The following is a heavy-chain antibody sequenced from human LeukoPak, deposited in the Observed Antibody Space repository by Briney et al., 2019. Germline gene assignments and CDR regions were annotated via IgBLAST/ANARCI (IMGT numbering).Heavy chain of an antibody. D-gene: IGHD6-13*01. CDR3: ARRGYSSQFDP. J-gene: IGHJ5*02. Sequence: SETLSLTCTVSGGSISSGGYYWSWIRQHPGKGLEWIGYIYYSGSTYYNPSLKSRVTISVDTSKNQFSLKLSSVTAADTAVYYCARRGYSSQFDPWGQGTLVTVSS. CDR1: GGSISSGGYY. V-gene: IGHV4-31*03. CDR2: IYYSGST.